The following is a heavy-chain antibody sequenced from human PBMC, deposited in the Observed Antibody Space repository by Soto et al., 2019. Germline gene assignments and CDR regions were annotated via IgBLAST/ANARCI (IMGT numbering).Heavy chain of an antibody. V-gene: IGHV6-1*01. CDR1: GDSVSSNSAA. Sequence: SQTLSLTCAISGDSVSSNSAAWNWIRQSPSRGLEWLGRTYYRSKWYNDYAVSVKSRITINPDTSKNQFSLQLNSVTPEDTAVYYCARASLGYCSGGRCYFKYFQHWGQGTLVTVSS. J-gene: IGHJ1*01. D-gene: IGHD2-15*01. CDR3: ARASLGYCSGGRCYFKYFQH. CDR2: TYYRSKWYN.